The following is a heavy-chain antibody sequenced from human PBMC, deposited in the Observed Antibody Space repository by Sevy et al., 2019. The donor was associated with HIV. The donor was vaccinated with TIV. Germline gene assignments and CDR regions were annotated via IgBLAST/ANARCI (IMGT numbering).Heavy chain of an antibody. J-gene: IGHJ6*02. V-gene: IGHV1-69*13. CDR2: IIPKSGTA. CDR1: GGTFSTYA. CDR3: AREWELGGMDV. D-gene: IGHD1-26*01. Sequence: ASVKVSRKASGGTFSTYAISWVRQAPGQGLEWMGVIIPKSGTANYARKFQGRVTITADESTNTAYMELSSLRSEDTAVYFCAREWELGGMDVWGQGTTVTVSS.